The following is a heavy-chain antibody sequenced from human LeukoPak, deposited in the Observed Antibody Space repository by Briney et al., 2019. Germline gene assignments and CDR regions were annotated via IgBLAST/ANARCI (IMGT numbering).Heavy chain of an antibody. V-gene: IGHV4-34*01. J-gene: IGHJ3*02. CDR3: AREAGTSMIVVQNAFDI. CDR1: GGSFSGYY. CDR2: INHSGSS. D-gene: IGHD3-22*01. Sequence: PSETLSLTCAAYGGSFSGYYWSWIRQTPGKGLEWIGEINHSGSSNYNPSLKSRVTISVDTSKNQFSLKLSSVTAADTAVYYCAREAGTSMIVVQNAFDIWGQGTMVTVSS.